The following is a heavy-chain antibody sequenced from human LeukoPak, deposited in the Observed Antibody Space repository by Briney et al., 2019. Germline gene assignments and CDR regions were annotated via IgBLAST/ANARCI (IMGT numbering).Heavy chain of an antibody. J-gene: IGHJ4*02. CDR1: GGSISSYY. CDR3: ARVTGYMIEDYFDY. Sequence: SETLFLTCTVSGGSISSYYWSWIRQPPGKGLEWIGYIYYSGSTNYKPSLKSRVTISVETSKNQFSLKLRSVTAADTAVYYCARVTGYMIEDYFDYWGQGTLVTVSS. D-gene: IGHD3-22*01. V-gene: IGHV4-59*01. CDR2: IYYSGST.